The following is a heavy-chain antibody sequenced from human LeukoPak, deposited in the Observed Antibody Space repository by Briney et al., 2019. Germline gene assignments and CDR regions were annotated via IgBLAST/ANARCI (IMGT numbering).Heavy chain of an antibody. Sequence: SQTLSLTCAISGDSVSSNSVAWNWIRQSPSRGLEWLGRTYYRSKWYNDYAVSVKSRITINPDTSKNQFSLQLNSVTPEDTAVYYCARAERYCSGGSCYDGMDVWGQGTTVTVSS. CDR3: ARAERYCSGGSCYDGMDV. D-gene: IGHD2-15*01. V-gene: IGHV6-1*01. CDR2: TYYRSKWYN. CDR1: GDSVSSNSVA. J-gene: IGHJ6*02.